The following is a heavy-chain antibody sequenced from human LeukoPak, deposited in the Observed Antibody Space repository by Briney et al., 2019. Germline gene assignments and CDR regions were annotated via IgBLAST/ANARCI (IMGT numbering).Heavy chain of an antibody. V-gene: IGHV1-69*04. D-gene: IGHD3-16*02. J-gene: IGHJ4*02. CDR1: GGTLSSYA. CDR2: IIPILGIA. CDR3: ARGGYSGQSDY. Sequence: GASVKVSCKASGGTLSSYAISWVRQAPGQGLEWMGRIIPILGIANYAQKFQGRVTITADKSTSTAYMELSSLRSEDTAEYYCARGGYSGQSDYWGQGTLVTVSS.